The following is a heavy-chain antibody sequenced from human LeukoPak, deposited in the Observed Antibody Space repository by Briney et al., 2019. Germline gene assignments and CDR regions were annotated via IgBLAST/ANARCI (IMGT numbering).Heavy chain of an antibody. D-gene: IGHD2-21*01. CDR2: INSDGSEK. CDR1: GFTFSDYW. Sequence: PGGSLRLSCAASGFTFSDYWMSWVRQAPGKGLEWVANINSDGSEKYYVDSVKGRFTMSRDNAKNSLFLQMLSLRAEDTAVYYCAKFQASSFDPWGQGTLVTVSA. V-gene: IGHV3-7*01. CDR3: AKFQASSFDP. J-gene: IGHJ5*02.